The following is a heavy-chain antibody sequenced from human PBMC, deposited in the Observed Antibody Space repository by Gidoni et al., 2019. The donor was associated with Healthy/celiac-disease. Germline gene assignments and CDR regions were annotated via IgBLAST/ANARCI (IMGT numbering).Heavy chain of an antibody. CDR3: AKAASGSLASRLVLRWSRPLDY. CDR1: GFTFSSYA. CDR2: ISGSGGST. V-gene: IGHV3-23*01. D-gene: IGHD2-21*01. J-gene: IGHJ4*02. Sequence: EVQLLESGGGLVQPGGSLRLSCAASGFTFSSYAMSWVVQAPGKGLEWVSAISGSGGSTYYADSVKGRFTISRDNSKNTLYLQMNSLRAEDTAVYYCAKAASGSLASRLVLRWSRPLDYWGQGTLVTVSS.